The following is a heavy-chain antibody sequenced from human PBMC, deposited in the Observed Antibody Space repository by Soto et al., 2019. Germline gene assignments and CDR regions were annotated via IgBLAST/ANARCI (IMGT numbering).Heavy chain of an antibody. V-gene: IGHV3-53*02. D-gene: IGHD3-22*01. J-gene: IGHJ6*02. CDR2: IYSGGST. CDR1: GFTVSSNY. Sequence: VQLVETGGGLIQPGGSLRLSCAASGFTVSSNYMSWVRQAPGKGLEWVSVIYSGGSTYYADSVKGRFTISRDNSKNTLYLQMNSLRAEDTAVYYCARGLRSTMIVVPTRGDYYYGMDVWGQGTTVTVSS. CDR3: ARGLRSTMIVVPTRGDYYYGMDV.